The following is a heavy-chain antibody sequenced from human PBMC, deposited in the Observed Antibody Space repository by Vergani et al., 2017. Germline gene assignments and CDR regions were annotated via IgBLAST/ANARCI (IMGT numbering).Heavy chain of an antibody. J-gene: IGHJ3*02. CDR1: GFTFSNAW. CDR3: TTDNVSSGWYSGRFAFDI. D-gene: IGHD6-19*01. Sequence: EVQLVESGGGLVKPGGSLRLSCAASGFTFSNAWMNWVRQAPGKGLEWVGRIKSKTDGGTTDYAAPVKGRFTISRDDSKNTLYLQMNSLKTEDAAVYYCTTDNVSSGWYSGRFAFDIWGQGTMVTVSS. CDR2: IKSKTDGGTT. V-gene: IGHV3-15*07.